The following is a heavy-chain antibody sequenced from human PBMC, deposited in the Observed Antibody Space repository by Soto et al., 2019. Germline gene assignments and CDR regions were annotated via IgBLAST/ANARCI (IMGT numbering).Heavy chain of an antibody. V-gene: IGHV3-74*01. CDR1: GFTLRSYW. J-gene: IGHJ5*02. CDR3: ERGGAVDQPLLRGRDRFDP. CDR2: IDSDGRST. Sequence: VQLVESGGGPVQPGGSLTLSCAVSGFTLRSYWMHWVRQAPGKGLEWVARIDSDGRSTNYADSVKGRFTIARDNAKNTEMLNMNSPIAEHRAVDYCERGGAVDQPLLRGRDRFDPGGQGTRVPGSS. D-gene: IGHD5-12*01.